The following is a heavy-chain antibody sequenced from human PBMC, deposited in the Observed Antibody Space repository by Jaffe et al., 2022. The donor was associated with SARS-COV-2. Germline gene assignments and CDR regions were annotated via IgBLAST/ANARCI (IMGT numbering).Heavy chain of an antibody. Sequence: EVQLVESGGGLVQPGGSLRLSCEASKFTFSSYWLSWVRQAPGKGLEWVANINQDGSQKNYVDAVKGRFTISRDNAKNSLYLQMNSLRVEDTAVYYCAREFFFCSGGACYYYYYYYMDVWGKGTTVTVSS. CDR2: INQDGSQK. V-gene: IGHV3-7*01. CDR1: KFTFSSYW. D-gene: IGHD2-21*01. CDR3: AREFFFCSGGACYYYYYYYMDV. J-gene: IGHJ6*03.